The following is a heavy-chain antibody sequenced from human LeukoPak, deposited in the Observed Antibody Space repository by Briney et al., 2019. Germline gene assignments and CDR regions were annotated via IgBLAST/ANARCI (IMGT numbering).Heavy chain of an antibody. CDR3: ARRQDGHDY. CDR1: GVSIANTFYY. J-gene: IGHJ4*02. CDR2: IHTTGST. V-gene: IGHV4-61*02. Sequence: SETLSLTCTVSGVSIANTFYYWNWLRQPAGKGLEWIGRIHTTGSTDYNPSLKSRVTISLDTARNQFSLKLSSVTAADTAVYYCARRQDGHDYWGQGTLVTVSS.